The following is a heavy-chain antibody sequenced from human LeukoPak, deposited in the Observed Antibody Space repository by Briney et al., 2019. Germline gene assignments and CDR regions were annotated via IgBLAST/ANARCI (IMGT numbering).Heavy chain of an antibody. D-gene: IGHD3-22*01. J-gene: IGHJ4*02. CDR3: ARVGHYDSSGYYYHFDY. Sequence: PGGSLRLSCAASGFTFSSYSMNWVRQAPGKGLEWVSSISSSSSYIYYADSVKGRFTISRDNAKNSLYLQMNSLRAEDTAVYYCARVGHYDSSGYYYHFDYWGQGTLVTVSS. CDR1: GFTFSSYS. CDR2: ISSSSSYI. V-gene: IGHV3-21*01.